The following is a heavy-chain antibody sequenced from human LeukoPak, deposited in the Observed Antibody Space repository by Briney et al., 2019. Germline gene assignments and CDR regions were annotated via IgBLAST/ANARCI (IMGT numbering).Heavy chain of an antibody. D-gene: IGHD6-19*01. CDR1: GGSISSYY. CDR2: NYYSGST. V-gene: IGHV4-59*08. CDR3: ARSSSGWSNALDY. J-gene: IGHJ4*02. Sequence: SETLSLTCTVSGGSISSYYWSWIRQPPGKGLEWIGYNYYSGSTNYNPSLKSRVTISVDTSKNQFSLKLSSVTAADTAVYYCARSSSGWSNALDYWGQGTLVTVSS.